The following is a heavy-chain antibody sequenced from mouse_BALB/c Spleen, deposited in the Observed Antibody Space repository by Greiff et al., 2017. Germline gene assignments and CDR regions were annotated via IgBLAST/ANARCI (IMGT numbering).Heavy chain of an antibody. J-gene: IGHJ4*01. Sequence: EVQLQESGAELVKPGASVKLSCTASGFNIKDTYMHWVKQRPEQGLEWIGRIDPANGNTKYDPKFQGKATITADTSSNTAYLQLSSLTSEDTAVYYCARSGYRYDGGYAMDYWGQGTSVTVSS. CDR3: ARSGYRYDGGYAMDY. CDR1: GFNIKDTY. CDR2: IDPANGNT. D-gene: IGHD2-14*01. V-gene: IGHV14-3*02.